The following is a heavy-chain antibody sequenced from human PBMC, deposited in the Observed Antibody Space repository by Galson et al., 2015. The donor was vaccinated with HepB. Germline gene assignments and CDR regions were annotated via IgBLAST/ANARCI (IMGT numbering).Heavy chain of an antibody. J-gene: IGHJ4*02. V-gene: IGHV1-18*04. CDR2: ISAYNGNT. CDR3: ARGRMGYSYGEDFDY. Sequence: SVKVSCKASGYTFTSYGISWVRQAPGQGLEWMGWISAYNGNTNYAQKLQGRVTMTTDTSTSTAYMELRSLRSDDTAAYYCARGRMGYSYGEDFDYWGQGTLVTVSS. CDR1: GYTFTSYG. D-gene: IGHD5-18*01.